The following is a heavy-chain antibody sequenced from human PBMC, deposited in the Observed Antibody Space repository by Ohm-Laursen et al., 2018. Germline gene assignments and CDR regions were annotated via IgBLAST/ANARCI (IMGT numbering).Heavy chain of an antibody. CDR3: ASRRIVTMDRGAFNV. Sequence: SLRLSCAASGFTFSTSGMHWVRQAPGKGLEWVAVIAYDGRNKHYADSVKGRFTISRDKSKNMLYLQMNSLRAEDTAVYHCASRRIVTMDRGAFNVWGQGTMVTVSS. CDR1: GFTFSTSG. J-gene: IGHJ3*01. CDR2: IAYDGRNK. V-gene: IGHV3-30*03. D-gene: IGHD4-11*01.